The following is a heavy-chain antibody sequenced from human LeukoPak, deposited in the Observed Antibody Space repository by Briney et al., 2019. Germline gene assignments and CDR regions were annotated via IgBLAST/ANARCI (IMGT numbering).Heavy chain of an antibody. CDR1: GFTLRSYA. CDR3: VRVNYGGNSGYHFDQ. D-gene: IGHD4-23*01. Sequence: PGGSLRLSCEASGFTLRSYAMSWVRQAPGKGLEWVADISDGGDGTHYADSVKGRFTISRDNPKNIVFLQLNSLRAQDTAIYYCVRVNYGGNSGYHFDQWGQGTLVTVSS. J-gene: IGHJ4*02. V-gene: IGHV3-23*01. CDR2: ISDGGDGT.